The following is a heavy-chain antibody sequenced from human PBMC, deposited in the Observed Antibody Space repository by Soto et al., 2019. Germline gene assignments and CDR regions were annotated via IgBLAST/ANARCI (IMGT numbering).Heavy chain of an antibody. J-gene: IGHJ4*02. CDR3: ARDPKIVAYFDY. D-gene: IGHD3-22*01. Sequence: GGSLRLSCASSGFTFISYAMHWVRQAPGKGLEWVAVISYDGSNKYYADSVKGRFTISRDNSKNTLYLQMNSLRAEDTAVYYCARDPKIVAYFDYWGQGTLVTVSS. CDR1: GFTFISYA. V-gene: IGHV3-30-3*01. CDR2: ISYDGSNK.